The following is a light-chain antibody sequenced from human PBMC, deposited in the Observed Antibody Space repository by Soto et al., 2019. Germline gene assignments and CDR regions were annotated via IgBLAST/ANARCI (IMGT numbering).Light chain of an antibody. CDR3: RSYTTTRTRD. Sequence: QSALTQPASVSGSPGQSITISCTGTSSDIGYYNFVSWYQQHPGKAPKLMIYDVSNRPSGVSNRFSASKSGNTASLTISVLQAEDETDYFRRSYTTTRTRDFGTGTKVT. CDR1: SSDIGYYNF. V-gene: IGLV2-14*03. J-gene: IGLJ1*01. CDR2: DVS.